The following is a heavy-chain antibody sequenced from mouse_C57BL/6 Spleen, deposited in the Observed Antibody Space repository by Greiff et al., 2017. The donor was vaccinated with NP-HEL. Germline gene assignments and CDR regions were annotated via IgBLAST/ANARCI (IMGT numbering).Heavy chain of an antibody. D-gene: IGHD1-1*01. V-gene: IGHV1-9*01. CDR3: ARKSLYYGSSFFAY. CDR2: ILPGSGST. CDR1: GYTFTGYW. Sequence: QVQLQQSGAELLKPGASVKLSCKATGYTFTGYWIEWVKQRPGHGLEWIGEILPGSGSTNYNEKFKGKATFTADTSSNTAYMQLSSLTTEDSAIYYCARKSLYYGSSFFAYWGQGTLVTVSA. J-gene: IGHJ3*01.